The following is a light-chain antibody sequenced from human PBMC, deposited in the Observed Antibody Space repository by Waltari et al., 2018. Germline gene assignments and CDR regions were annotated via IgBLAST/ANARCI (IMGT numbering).Light chain of an antibody. V-gene: IGKV3-11*01. J-gene: IGKJ4*01. CDR3: QHGHNWPLS. Sequence: EIVLTQSPATLSLSPGERATLSCWASQSISSHLAWYQQQPGQAPRLLVDDASNRATGSPARFSGSGSGTDFTLTIGSLEPEDSAVYYCQHGHNWPLSFGGGTKVEI. CDR2: DAS. CDR1: QSISSH.